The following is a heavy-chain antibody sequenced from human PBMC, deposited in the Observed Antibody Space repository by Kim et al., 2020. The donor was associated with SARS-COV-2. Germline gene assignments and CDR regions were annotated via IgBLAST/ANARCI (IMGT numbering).Heavy chain of an antibody. J-gene: IGHJ4*02. V-gene: IGHV3-23*01. CDR2: IRGSGGST. CDR3: AKGPTAGEAGIDY. D-gene: IGHD2-8*02. CDR1: GFTFSRYA. Sequence: GGSLRLSCAASGFTFSRYAMSWVRQAPGKGLEWVSAIRGSGGSTFYADSVKGRFTISRDISRDTVSLQMRSLTVEDSAVYYCAKGPTAGEAGIDYWGQGT.